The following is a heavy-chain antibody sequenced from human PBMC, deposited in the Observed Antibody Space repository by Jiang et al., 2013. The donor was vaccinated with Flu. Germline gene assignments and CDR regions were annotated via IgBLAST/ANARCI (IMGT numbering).Heavy chain of an antibody. CDR3: ARTGAYGRYGAHFDY. Sequence: PGLVKPSETLSLTCTVSGDSISFYYWSWIRQPPGKGLEWIGYIYYSGSTNYNPSLKSRVTISVDTSKNQFSLKLSSVTAADTAVYYCARTGAYGRYGAHFDYWGQGTLVTVSS. V-gene: IGHV4-59*01. CDR1: GDSISFYY. J-gene: IGHJ4*02. CDR2: IYYSGST. D-gene: IGHD4-17*01.